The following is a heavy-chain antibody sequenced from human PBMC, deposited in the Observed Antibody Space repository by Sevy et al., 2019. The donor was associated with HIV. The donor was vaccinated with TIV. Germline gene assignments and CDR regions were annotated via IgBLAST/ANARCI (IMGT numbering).Heavy chain of an antibody. D-gene: IGHD4-17*01. CDR2: ISSSGSYM. Sequence: GGSLRLSCAASGFTFSSYSMNWVRQAPGKGLEWVSSISSSGSYMHYADSVKGRFTISGDNAENSLYLQMNSRRAADTAVYYCAGGDMTTVTKFDFWGQGTLVTVSA. CDR1: GFTFSSYS. CDR3: AGGDMTTVTKFDF. V-gene: IGHV3-21*01. J-gene: IGHJ4*02.